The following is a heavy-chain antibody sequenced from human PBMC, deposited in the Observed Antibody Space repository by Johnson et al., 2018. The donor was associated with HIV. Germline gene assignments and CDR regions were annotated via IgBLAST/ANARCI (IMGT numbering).Heavy chain of an antibody. CDR3: AREGRTGRDTFDI. Sequence: QVQLVESGGGVVQPGRSLRLSCAASRFTFSSYAMHWVRQAPGKGLEWVAIISYDGSNKNYADSVKGRFTVSRDNSKNTLFLQMNGLRAEDTAVYYCAREGRTGRDTFDIWGQGTMLTVSS. V-gene: IGHV3-30*04. CDR2: ISYDGSNK. J-gene: IGHJ3*02. CDR1: RFTFSSYA.